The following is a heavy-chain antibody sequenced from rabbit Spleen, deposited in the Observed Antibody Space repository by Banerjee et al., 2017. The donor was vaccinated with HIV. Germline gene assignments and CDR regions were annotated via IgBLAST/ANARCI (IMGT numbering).Heavy chain of an antibody. D-gene: IGHD1-1*01. CDR2: INAATAKP. Sequence: QEQLVEYGGDLVQPEGSLTLTCKASGFSFGDRDVMCWVRQAPGKGLEWIACINAATAKPVYATWAKGRFTISRTSSTTVTLRMTSLTAADTATYFCARDLVGVIGWNFYLWGQGTLVTVS. CDR1: GFSFGDRDV. V-gene: IGHV1S45*01. J-gene: IGHJ4*01. CDR3: ARDLVGVIGWNFYL.